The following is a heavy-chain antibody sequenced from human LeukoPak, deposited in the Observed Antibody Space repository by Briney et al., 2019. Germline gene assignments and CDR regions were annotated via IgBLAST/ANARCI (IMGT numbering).Heavy chain of an antibody. D-gene: IGHD3-22*01. V-gene: IGHV4-34*01. CDR2: INHSGRT. CDR1: GGSFSGYY. CDR3: ASLTTAEAFDI. Sequence: SETLSLTCAVYGGSFSGYYWSWIRQPPGKGLEWIGEINHSGRTNYNPSLKSRVTISVDTSKNQFSLRLRSVTAADTAVYYCASLTTAEAFDIWGQGTMVTVSS. J-gene: IGHJ3*02.